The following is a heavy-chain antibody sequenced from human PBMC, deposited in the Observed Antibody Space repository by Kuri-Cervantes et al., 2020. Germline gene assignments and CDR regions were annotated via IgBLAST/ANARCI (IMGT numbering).Heavy chain of an antibody. Sequence: GESLKISCAASGFTFSSYAMSWVRQAPGKGLEWVSAISAGGGRTYYADSVKGRFTLSRDNSKNTLFMQMNSLRAEDTAVYYCARGPLYSSSWSVDYWGQGTLVTVSS. J-gene: IGHJ4*02. D-gene: IGHD6-13*01. V-gene: IGHV3-23*01. CDR1: GFTFSSYA. CDR3: ARGPLYSSSWSVDY. CDR2: ISAGGGRT.